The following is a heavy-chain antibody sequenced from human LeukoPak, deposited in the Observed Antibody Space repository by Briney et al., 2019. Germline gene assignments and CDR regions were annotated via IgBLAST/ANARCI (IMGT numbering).Heavy chain of an antibody. CDR3: ARDYRYYSSETYALYYFDY. CDR1: GGSISSYY. D-gene: IGHD4-11*01. V-gene: IGHV4-4*07. Sequence: MASETLSLTCTVSGGSISSYYWSWIRQPAGKGLECIGRVYSSGSTNYNPSLKSRVTMSIDTSKNQFSLKLTSVTAADTAVYYCARDYRYYSSETYALYYFDYWGQGTLVTVSS. J-gene: IGHJ4*02. CDR2: VYSSGST.